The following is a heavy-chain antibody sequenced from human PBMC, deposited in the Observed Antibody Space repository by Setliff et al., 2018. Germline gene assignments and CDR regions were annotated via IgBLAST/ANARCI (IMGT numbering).Heavy chain of an antibody. CDR2: IIPMFGTT. CDR3: AREKFYYDGSGYYFDY. D-gene: IGHD3-22*01. J-gene: IGHJ4*02. V-gene: IGHV1-69*13. Sequence: GASVKVSCKASGYTFSKYAIAWVRQAPGQGLEWMGGIIPMFGTTNYAQNFQGRVTITADESTTTAYMELSSLRSDDTAVYYCAREKFYYDGSGYYFDYWGQGTLVTVSS. CDR1: GYTFSKYA.